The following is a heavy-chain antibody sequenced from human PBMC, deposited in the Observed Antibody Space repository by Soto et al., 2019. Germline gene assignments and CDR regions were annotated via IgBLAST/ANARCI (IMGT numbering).Heavy chain of an antibody. J-gene: IGHJ6*03. Sequence: PWESLKISCKGSGYNFTSYWIGRVRQMPGKGLEWMGIIYPGDSDTRYSPSFQGQVTNSADKSISTAYLQWSSLKASDTAMYYCARLINYGDYGYYYYYMEVWGKGTTVTVSS. D-gene: IGHD4-17*01. CDR1: GYNFTSYW. V-gene: IGHV5-51*01. CDR3: ARLINYGDYGYYYYYMEV. CDR2: IYPGDSDT.